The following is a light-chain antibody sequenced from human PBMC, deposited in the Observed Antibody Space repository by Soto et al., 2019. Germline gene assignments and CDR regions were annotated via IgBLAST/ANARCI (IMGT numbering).Light chain of an antibody. J-gene: IGLJ3*02. CDR2: STD. Sequence: QSVLTQPPSASGTPGQRVTISCSGSSSNIEKNYVYWYQQLPGVAPKLLIYSTDLRPSGVPDRLSGSKSGTSAALASSGPRSEDEADYYCAAWDDRLRGRVVGGGTKLTVL. V-gene: IGLV1-47*02. CDR3: AAWDDRLRGRV. CDR1: SSNIEKNY.